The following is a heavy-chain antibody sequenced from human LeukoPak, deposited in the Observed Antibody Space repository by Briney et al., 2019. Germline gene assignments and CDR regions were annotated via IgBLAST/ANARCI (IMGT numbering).Heavy chain of an antibody. V-gene: IGHV4-59*01. Sequence: PSETLSLTCTVSDGSINGYYWSWIRQPLGKGLDWVGYMYSGGTTNYSPSLKSRVTISEDTSKNQFSLKLSSVTAADTAVYYCAREGGKGTVTTKYFDLWGRGTLVTVSS. J-gene: IGHJ2*01. CDR2: MYSGGTT. CDR1: DGSINGYY. D-gene: IGHD4-17*01. CDR3: AREGGKGTVTTKYFDL.